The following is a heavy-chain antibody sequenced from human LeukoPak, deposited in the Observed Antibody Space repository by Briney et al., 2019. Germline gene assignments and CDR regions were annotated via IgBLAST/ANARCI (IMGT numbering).Heavy chain of an antibody. Sequence: GGSLRLSCAASEFTFSDFPMIWVRQAPGKGLEWVSSIFPSSDEIHYADSVKGRFTISRDNSRSTLSLQMDSLRAEDTATYYCAKDYVVGSIDYWGQGTLVTVSS. CDR2: IFPSSDEI. CDR1: EFTFSDFP. V-gene: IGHV3-23*01. D-gene: IGHD2-21*01. J-gene: IGHJ4*02. CDR3: AKDYVVGSIDY.